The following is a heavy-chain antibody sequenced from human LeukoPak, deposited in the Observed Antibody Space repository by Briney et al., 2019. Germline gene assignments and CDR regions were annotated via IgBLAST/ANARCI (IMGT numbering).Heavy chain of an antibody. CDR1: GFMFRSYW. CDR3: AKDSYSYLAYFDY. V-gene: IGHV3-9*01. CDR2: ISWNSGSI. D-gene: IGHD5-18*01. Sequence: PGGSLRLSCAASGFMFRSYWMHWVRQAPGKGLEWVSGISWNSGSIGYADSVKGRFTISRDNAKNSLYLQMNSLRAEDTALYYCAKDSYSYLAYFDYWGQGTLATVSS. J-gene: IGHJ4*02.